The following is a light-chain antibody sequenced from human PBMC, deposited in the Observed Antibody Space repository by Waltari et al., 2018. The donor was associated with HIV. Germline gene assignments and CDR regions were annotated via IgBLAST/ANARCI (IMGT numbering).Light chain of an antibody. CDR1: SPNIGSNT. V-gene: IGLV1-44*01. CDR3: AAWDDSLNGPV. Sequence: QSVLTQPPSASGTPGPRVTIPCSGSSPNIGSNTVNWYQQLPGTAPKLLIYSNNQRPSGVPDRFSGSKSGTSASLAISGLQSEEEADYYCAAWDDSLNGPVFGGGTKLTVL. J-gene: IGLJ2*01. CDR2: SNN.